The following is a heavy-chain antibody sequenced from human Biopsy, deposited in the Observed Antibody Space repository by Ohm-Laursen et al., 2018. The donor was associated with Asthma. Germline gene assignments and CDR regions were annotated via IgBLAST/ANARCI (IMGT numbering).Heavy chain of an antibody. D-gene: IGHD3-3*02. CDR1: GFTFSSYA. CDR3: ARTFHFWSPYHAEHYQF. V-gene: IGHV3-7*01. J-gene: IGHJ1*01. CDR2: IKHDGSEN. Sequence: SLRLSCAAYGFTFSSYAMNWVRQVPGRGLEWVANIKHDGSENNHVDSLKGRFTISRDNAKNSLYLQMNSLRAEDTAVYYCARTFHFWSPYHAEHYQFWGQGTLVTVSS.